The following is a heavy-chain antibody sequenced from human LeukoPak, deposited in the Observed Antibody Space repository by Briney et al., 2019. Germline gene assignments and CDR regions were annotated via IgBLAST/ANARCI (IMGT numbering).Heavy chain of an antibody. CDR3: ARETYYYGSGMNWFDP. CDR2: ISYDGSYK. J-gene: IGHJ5*02. CDR1: GFTFSSYA. V-gene: IGHV3-30-3*01. D-gene: IGHD3-10*01. Sequence: QPGGSLRLSCAASGFTFSSYAMHWVRQAPGKGLEWVAVISYDGSYKYYADSVKGRFTISRDNSKNTLYLQMNSLRAEDTAVYYCARETYYYGSGMNWFDPWGQGTLVTVSS.